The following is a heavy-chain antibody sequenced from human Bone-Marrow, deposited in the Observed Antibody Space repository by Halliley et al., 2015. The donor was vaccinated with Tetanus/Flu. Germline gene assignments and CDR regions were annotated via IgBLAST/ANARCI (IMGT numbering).Heavy chain of an antibody. J-gene: IGHJ5*02. CDR2: MSASTFYT. Sequence: VSYMSASTFYTNYADSVKGRFPISRDNARQSVYLQMSSLRAEDTAIYYCARALFGAVNWFDPWGQGTLVTVSS. CDR3: ARALFGAVNWFDP. V-gene: IGHV3-11*03. D-gene: IGHD3-3*01.